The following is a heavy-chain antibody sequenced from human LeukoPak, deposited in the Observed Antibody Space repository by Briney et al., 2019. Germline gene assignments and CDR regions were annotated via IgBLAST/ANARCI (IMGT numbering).Heavy chain of an antibody. Sequence: GGSLRLSCAAPGFTFSSYGMHWVRQAPGKGLEWVAFIRYDGSNKYYADSVKGRFTISRDNSKNTLYLQMNSLRAEDTAVYYCAKDETSATYRRMDVWGKGTTVTVSS. CDR3: AKDETSATYRRMDV. V-gene: IGHV3-30*02. J-gene: IGHJ6*04. CDR1: GFTFSSYG. D-gene: IGHD3-16*02. CDR2: IRYDGSNK.